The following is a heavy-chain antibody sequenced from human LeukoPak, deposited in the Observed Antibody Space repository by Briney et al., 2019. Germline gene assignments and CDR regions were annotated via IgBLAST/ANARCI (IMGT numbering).Heavy chain of an antibody. CDR1: GGTFSSYA. J-gene: IGHJ4*02. V-gene: IGHV1-69*04. D-gene: IGHD1-26*01. CDR2: IIPIFGIA. Sequence: SVKVSCKASGGTFSSYAISWVRQAPGQGLEWMGRIIPIFGIANYAQKFQGRVTITADKSTSTAYMELSSLRSEDTAVYYCAREESGSYIDYWGQGTLVTASS. CDR3: AREESGSYIDY.